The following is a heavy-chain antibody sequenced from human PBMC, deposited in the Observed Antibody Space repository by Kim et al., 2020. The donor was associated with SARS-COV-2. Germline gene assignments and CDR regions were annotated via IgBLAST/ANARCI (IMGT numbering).Heavy chain of an antibody. V-gene: IGHV3-30-3*01. CDR1: GFTFSSYA. Sequence: GGSLRLSCAASGFTFSSYAMHWVRQAPGNGLEWVAVISYDGSNKYYADSVKGRFTISRDNSKNTLYLQMNSLRAEDTAVYYCARGVGPYCGGDCYKYYFDYWGQGTLVTVSS. J-gene: IGHJ4*02. CDR3: ARGVGPYCGGDCYKYYFDY. CDR2: ISYDGSNK. D-gene: IGHD2-21*02.